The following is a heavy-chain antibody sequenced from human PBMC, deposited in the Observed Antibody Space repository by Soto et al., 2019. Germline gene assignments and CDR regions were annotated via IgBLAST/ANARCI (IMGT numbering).Heavy chain of an antibody. D-gene: IGHD5-12*01. Sequence: XSVKVSWKASVYTFTCYYMHWVRQAPGQGLEWMGWINPNSGGTNYAQKFQGRVTMTRDTSISTAYMELSRLRSDDTAVYYCARDSGYDPYYYYGMDVWGQGTTVTVSS. V-gene: IGHV1-2*02. J-gene: IGHJ6*02. CDR1: VYTFTCYY. CDR2: INPNSGGT. CDR3: ARDSGYDPYYYYGMDV.